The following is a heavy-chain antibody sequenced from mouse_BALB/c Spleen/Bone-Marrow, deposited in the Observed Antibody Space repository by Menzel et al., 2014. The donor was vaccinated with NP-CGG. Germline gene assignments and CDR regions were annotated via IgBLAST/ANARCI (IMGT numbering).Heavy chain of an antibody. D-gene: IGHD4-1*01. CDR1: GYTFSSYW. J-gene: IGHJ2*01. CDR3: ARRERTGMNY. Sequence: QVQLQQSGPELVKPGASVKISCKATGYTFSSYWIEWVKQRPGHGLEWIGEILPGSGNTNYNEKFKGKATFTADTSSNTAYMQLSSLTSEDSAVYYCARRERTGMNYWGQGTTLTVSS. CDR2: ILPGSGNT. V-gene: IGHV1-9*01.